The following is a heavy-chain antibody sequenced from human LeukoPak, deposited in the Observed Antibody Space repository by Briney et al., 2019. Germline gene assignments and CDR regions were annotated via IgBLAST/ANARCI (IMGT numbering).Heavy chain of an antibody. D-gene: IGHD2-2*01. V-gene: IGHV4-4*02. CDR1: GGSISSSNW. CDR3: ARVPAANWPYYYYYMDV. Sequence: KSSETLSLTCAVSGGSISSSNWWSWVRQPPGKGLEWIGEIYHSGSTNYNPSLKSRVTISVDKSKNQFSLKLSSVTAADTAVYYCARVPAANWPYYYYYMDVWGKGTTVTISS. CDR2: IYHSGST. J-gene: IGHJ6*03.